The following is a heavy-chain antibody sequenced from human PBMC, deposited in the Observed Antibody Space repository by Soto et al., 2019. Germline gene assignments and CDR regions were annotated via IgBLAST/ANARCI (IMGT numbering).Heavy chain of an antibody. Sequence: SETLSLTCTASGGSISSYYWSWIRQPPGKGLEWIGYIYYSGSTNYNPSLKSRVTISVDTSKNQFSLKLSSVTAADTAVYYCARVIAAAGADLALGYWGQGTLVTVSS. V-gene: IGHV4-59*01. J-gene: IGHJ4*02. CDR2: IYYSGST. CDR3: ARVIAAAGADLALGY. D-gene: IGHD6-13*01. CDR1: GGSISSYY.